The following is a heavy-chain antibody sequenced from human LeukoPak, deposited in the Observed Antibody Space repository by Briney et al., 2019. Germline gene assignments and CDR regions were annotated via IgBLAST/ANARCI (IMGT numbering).Heavy chain of an antibody. CDR1: GGSISSSSYL. CDR2: ICYSGST. J-gene: IGHJ3*02. Sequence: SETLSLTCTVSGGSISSSSYLWGWIRQPPGKGVEWIGNICYSGSTYYNPSLKSPVTISLDTSKNQFSLKLSSVTAADTAVYYCARKVASDSSGYYPAYAFDIWGQGTMVTVSS. V-gene: IGHV4-39*01. CDR3: ARKVASDSSGYYPAYAFDI. D-gene: IGHD3-22*01.